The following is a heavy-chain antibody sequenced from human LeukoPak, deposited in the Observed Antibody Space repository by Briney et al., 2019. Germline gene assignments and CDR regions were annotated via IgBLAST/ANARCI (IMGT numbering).Heavy chain of an antibody. D-gene: IGHD6-13*01. CDR1: GYTFTTYA. V-gene: IGHV1-3*01. CDR3: ARDPIGSRWPYYFDY. J-gene: IGHJ4*02. CDR2: INAGNGNT. Sequence: ASVKVSCKASGYTFTTYAMHWVRAAPGQRREWMGWINAGNGNTKYSQKFQARVTITRDTSASTAYMELSSLRSEDTAVYYCARDPIGSRWPYYFDYWGQGTLVTVSS.